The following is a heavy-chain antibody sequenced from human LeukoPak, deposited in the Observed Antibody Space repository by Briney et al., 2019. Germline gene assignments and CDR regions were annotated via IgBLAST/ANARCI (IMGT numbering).Heavy chain of an antibody. D-gene: IGHD3-10*01. V-gene: IGHV3-33*06. CDR3: AKDGSGENFDY. Sequence: GGSLRLSCAASGFTFSSYGMHWVRQAPGKGLGWVAVIWYDGSNKYYADSVKGRFTISRDNSKNTLYLQMNSLRAEDTAVYYCAKDGSGENFDYWGQGTLVTVSS. CDR1: GFTFSSYG. CDR2: IWYDGSNK. J-gene: IGHJ4*02.